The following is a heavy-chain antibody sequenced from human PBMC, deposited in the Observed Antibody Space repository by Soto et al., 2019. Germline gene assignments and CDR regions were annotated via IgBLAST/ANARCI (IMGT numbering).Heavy chain of an antibody. J-gene: IGHJ4*02. D-gene: IGHD3-22*01. V-gene: IGHV3-30*18. CDR3: AKCHDSSGYYSGFDY. CDR2: ISYDGSNK. Sequence: PGGSLRLSCAASGFTFSSYGMHWVRQAPGKGLEWVAVISYDGSNKYYADSVKGRFTISRDNSKNTLYLQMNSLRAEDTAVYYCAKCHDSSGYYSGFDYWGQGTLVTVSS. CDR1: GFTFSSYG.